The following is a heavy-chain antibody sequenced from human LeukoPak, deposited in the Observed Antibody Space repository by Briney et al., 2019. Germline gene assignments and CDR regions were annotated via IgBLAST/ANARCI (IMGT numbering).Heavy chain of an antibody. D-gene: IGHD4-17*01. CDR2: ISRGGETT. J-gene: IGHJ5*01. CDR3: ARQYIVTTWYWFGS. CDR1: GFTFGSFA. Sequence: GGSLRLSCAASGFTFGSFAMNWVRQAPGKGLEWVSAISRGGETTYYADSVEGRFTISRDNSKNTLSLHMNSLRADDTAVYYCARQYIVTTWYWFGSWGQGTLVTVSS. V-gene: IGHV3-23*01.